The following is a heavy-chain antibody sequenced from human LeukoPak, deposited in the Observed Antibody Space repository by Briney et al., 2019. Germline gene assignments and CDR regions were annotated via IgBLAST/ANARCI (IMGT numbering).Heavy chain of an antibody. J-gene: IGHJ6*02. Sequence: GGSLRLSCAASGFTFSDYYMSWIRQAPGKGLEWVSCIGSSSSYTDYADSVKGRFTISRDNAKNSLYLQMNSLRAEDTAVYYCARAPHYSNYGPYYYGMDVWGQGTTVSVSS. CDR3: ARAPHYSNYGPYYYGMDV. D-gene: IGHD4-11*01. CDR1: GFTFSDYY. V-gene: IGHV3-11*06. CDR2: IGSSSSYT.